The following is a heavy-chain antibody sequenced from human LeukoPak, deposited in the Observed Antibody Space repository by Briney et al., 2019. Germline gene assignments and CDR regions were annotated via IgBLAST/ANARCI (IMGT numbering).Heavy chain of an antibody. CDR1: GGTFSSYA. V-gene: IGHV1-69*13. Sequence: SVKVSCKASGGTFSSYAISWVRQAPGQGLEWMGGIIPIFGTANYAQKFQGRVTITADESTSTAYMELSSLRSDDTAVYYCARVGCSSTSCYTGGYYYYYGMDVWGQGTTVTVSS. J-gene: IGHJ6*02. D-gene: IGHD2-2*02. CDR3: ARVGCSSTSCYTGGYYYYYGMDV. CDR2: IIPIFGTA.